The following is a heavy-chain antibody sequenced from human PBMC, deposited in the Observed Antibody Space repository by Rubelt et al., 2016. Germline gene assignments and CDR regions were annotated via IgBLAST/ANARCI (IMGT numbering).Heavy chain of an antibody. V-gene: IGHV3-7*02. CDR1: GFTFSSYW. D-gene: IGHD1-1*01. J-gene: IGHJ4*02. CDR3: ARAGSNWKIDY. Sequence: EVQLVESGGGLVQPGGSLRLSCAASGFTFSSYWMSWVRQAPGKGLEWVANIKQDGSEKHYVDSVEGRFTVSRDNAKSTLYLQMNTLRAEDTAVYYCARAGSNWKIDYWGQGTLVTVSS. CDR2: IKQDGSEK.